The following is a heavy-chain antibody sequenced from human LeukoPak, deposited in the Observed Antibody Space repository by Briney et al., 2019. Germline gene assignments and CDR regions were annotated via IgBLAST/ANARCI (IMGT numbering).Heavy chain of an antibody. Sequence: GGSLRLSCAASGFTFSSYGMSWVRQAPGKGLEWVSAISGSGGSTYYADSVKGRFTISRDNAKNSLYLQMNSLRAEDTAMYYCAKEYGYTYGEFDYWGQGTLVTVSS. CDR1: GFTFSSYG. D-gene: IGHD5-18*01. V-gene: IGHV3-23*01. J-gene: IGHJ4*02. CDR2: ISGSGGST. CDR3: AKEYGYTYGEFDY.